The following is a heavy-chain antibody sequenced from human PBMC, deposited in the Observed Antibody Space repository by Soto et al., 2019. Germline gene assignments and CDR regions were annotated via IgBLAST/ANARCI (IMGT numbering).Heavy chain of an antibody. CDR2: ISYDGSNK. CDR1: GFTFSSYG. Sequence: GGSLRLSCAASGFTFSSYGMHWVRQAPGKGLEWVAVISYDGSNKYYADSVKGRFTISRDNSKNTLYLQMNSLRAEDTAVYYCAKTLRSSGSYFHYYYYYCMDVWGQGTTVTVSS. CDR3: AKTLRSSGSYFHYYYYYCMDV. V-gene: IGHV3-30*18. J-gene: IGHJ6*02. D-gene: IGHD1-26*01.